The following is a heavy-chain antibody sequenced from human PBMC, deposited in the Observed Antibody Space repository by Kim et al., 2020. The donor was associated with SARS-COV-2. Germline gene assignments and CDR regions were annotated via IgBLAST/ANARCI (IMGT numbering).Heavy chain of an antibody. CDR1: GYTFTGYY. J-gene: IGHJ6*02. Sequence: ASVKVSCKASGYTFTGYYMHWVRQAPGQGLEWMGRINPNSGGTNYAQKFQGRVTMTRDTSISTAYMELSRLRSDDTAVYYCARGDDFWSGYYYYGMDVWGQGTTVTVSS. CDR3: ARGDDFWSGYYYYGMDV. V-gene: IGHV1-2*06. CDR2: INPNSGGT. D-gene: IGHD3-3*01.